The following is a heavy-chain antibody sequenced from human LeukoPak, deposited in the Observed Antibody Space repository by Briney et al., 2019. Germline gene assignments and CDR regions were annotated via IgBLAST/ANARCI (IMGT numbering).Heavy chain of an antibody. D-gene: IGHD3-10*01. CDR3: WRYGNLDRSGSYDY. CDR2: IYYSGST. V-gene: IGHV4-59*01. J-gene: IGHJ4*02. CDR1: GGSISGYY. Sequence: AETLSLTCTVSGGSISGYYWSWIRQPPGKGLEWMAYIYYSGSTSYNSALKSRVTISADTSKNQSSLRPSSATGADTAAYYCWRYGNLDRSGSYDYWGQGTLVTVSS.